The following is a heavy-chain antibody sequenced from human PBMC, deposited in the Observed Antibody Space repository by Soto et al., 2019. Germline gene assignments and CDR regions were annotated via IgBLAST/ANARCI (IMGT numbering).Heavy chain of an antibody. CDR1: GGSISSSSYY. Sequence: PWETLSLTCTVSGGSISSSSYYWCWVRHPPGKGLEWIGSIYYSGSTYYNPSLKSRVTISVDTSKNQFSLKLSSVTAADTAVYYCARHLIAARRRWAYYFDYWGQGTLVTVSS. CDR2: IYYSGST. D-gene: IGHD6-6*01. CDR3: ARHLIAARRRWAYYFDY. V-gene: IGHV4-39*01. J-gene: IGHJ4*02.